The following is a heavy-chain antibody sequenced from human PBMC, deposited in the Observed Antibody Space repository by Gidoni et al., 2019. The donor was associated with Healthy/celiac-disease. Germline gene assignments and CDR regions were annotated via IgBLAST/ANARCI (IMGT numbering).Heavy chain of an antibody. CDR2: INPNSGGT. J-gene: IGHJ6*02. CDR3: ARDQLWSSGQYYYYYYYGMDV. V-gene: IGHV1-2*02. CDR1: ADTLTAYY. Sequence: QVQLVQPGAEVKKPGASVKVSCKASADTLTAYYMHCVRQAPGQGLEWMGGINPNSGGTNYAQKFQGRITMTRDTSISTAYMELSRLRSDDTAVYYCARDQLWSSGQYYYYYYYGMDVWGQGTTVTVSS. D-gene: IGHD6-19*01.